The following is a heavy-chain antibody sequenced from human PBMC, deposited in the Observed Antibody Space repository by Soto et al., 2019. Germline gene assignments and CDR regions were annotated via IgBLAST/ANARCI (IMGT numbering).Heavy chain of an antibody. CDR3: AKEWGVEVTYYLFDC. Sequence: QVQLVESGGGVVQPGRSLRLSCTASGFTFTTYGMHWVRQAPGKGLEWVAFISYDGSDKYYADSVKGRFTISRDNSKNTLYLQMNGLRADDMAVYYCAKEWGVEVTYYLFDCWGQGTLVTVSS. V-gene: IGHV3-30*18. D-gene: IGHD1-26*01. J-gene: IGHJ4*02. CDR2: ISYDGSDK. CDR1: GFTFTTYG.